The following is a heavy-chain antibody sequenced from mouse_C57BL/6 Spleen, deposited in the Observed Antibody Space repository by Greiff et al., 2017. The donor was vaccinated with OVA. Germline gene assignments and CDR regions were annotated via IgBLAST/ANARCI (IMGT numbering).Heavy chain of an antibody. CDR3: TRWDSSGYGYAMDY. CDR2: IDPETGGA. Sequence: VKLVESGAELVRPGASVTLSCKASGYTFTDYEMHWVKQTPVHGLEWIGAIDPETGGAAYNQKFKGKAILTADKSSSTAYMELRSLTSEDSAVYYCTRWDSSGYGYAMDYWGQGTSVTVSS. CDR1: GYTFTDYE. D-gene: IGHD3-2*02. J-gene: IGHJ4*01. V-gene: IGHV1-15*01.